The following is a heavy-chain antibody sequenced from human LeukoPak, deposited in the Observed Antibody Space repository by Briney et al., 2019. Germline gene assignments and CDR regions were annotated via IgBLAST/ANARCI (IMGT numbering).Heavy chain of an antibody. CDR1: GGSISSSSYY. CDR3: ARHHAGLYCSSTSCLNWFDP. D-gene: IGHD2-2*01. J-gene: IGHJ5*02. CDR2: IYHSGST. V-gene: IGHV4-39*01. Sequence: PSETLSLTCTVSGGSISSSSYYWGWIRQPPGKGLEWIGSIYHSGSTYYNPSLKSRVTISVDTSKNQFSLKLSSVTAADTAVYYCARHHAGLYCSSTSCLNWFDPWGQGTLVTVSS.